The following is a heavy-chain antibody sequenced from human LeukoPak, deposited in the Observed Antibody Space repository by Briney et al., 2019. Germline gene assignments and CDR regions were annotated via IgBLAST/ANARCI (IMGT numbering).Heavy chain of an antibody. V-gene: IGHV1-18*01. CDR2: ISAYNGNT. J-gene: IGHJ4*02. Sequence: ASVNVSCKASGYTFTSYGISWVRQAPGQGLEWMGWISAYNGNTNYAQKALGRGTMTTDTSTSTAYMELRTLRSDDTAVYYCARGYAWFSHSDHWGQGTLVTVSS. CDR3: ARGYAWFSHSDH. CDR1: GYTFTSYG. D-gene: IGHD3-16*01.